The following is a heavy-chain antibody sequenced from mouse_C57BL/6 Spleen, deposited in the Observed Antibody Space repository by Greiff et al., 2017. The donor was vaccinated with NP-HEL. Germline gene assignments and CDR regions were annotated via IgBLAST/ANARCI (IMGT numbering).Heavy chain of an antibody. V-gene: IGHV5-6*01. D-gene: IGHD6-1*01. CDR2: ISSGGSYT. J-gene: IGHJ2*01. CDR1: GFTFSSYG. CDR3: ARHEAGY. Sequence: VQLKESGGDLVKPGGSLKLSCAASGFTFSSYGMSWVRQTPDKRLEWVATISSGGSYTYYPDSVKGRFTISRDNAKNTLYLQMSSLKSEDTAMYYCARHEAGYWGQGTTLTVSS.